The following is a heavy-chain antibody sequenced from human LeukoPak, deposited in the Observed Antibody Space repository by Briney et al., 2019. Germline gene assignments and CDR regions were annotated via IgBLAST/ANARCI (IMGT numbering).Heavy chain of an antibody. D-gene: IGHD2-21*02. J-gene: IGHJ4*02. V-gene: IGHV3-30*18. CDR3: ANGVSGDSMGY. CDR1: GFTFSSYG. Sequence: GGSLRLSCAASGFTFSSYGMHWVRQAPGKGLEWVSTMSSDGSRIYYADSVKGRFTISRDNSKSTLYLQMNSLRADDTTVYYCANGVSGDSMGYCGQGTLVTVSS. CDR2: MSSDGSRI.